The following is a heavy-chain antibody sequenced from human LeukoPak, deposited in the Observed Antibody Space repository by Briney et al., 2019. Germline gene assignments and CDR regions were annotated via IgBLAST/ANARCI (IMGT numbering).Heavy chain of an antibody. CDR2: ISGSGGST. V-gene: IGHV3-23*01. CDR1: GFTFDDYA. J-gene: IGHJ4*02. CDR3: ANLPYVWGSYRH. Sequence: GRSLRLSCAASGFTFDDYAMHWVRQAPGKGLEWVSAISGSGGSTYYADSVKGRFTISRDNSKNTLYLQMNSLRAEDTAVYYCANLPYVWGSYRHWGQGTLVTVSS. D-gene: IGHD3-16*02.